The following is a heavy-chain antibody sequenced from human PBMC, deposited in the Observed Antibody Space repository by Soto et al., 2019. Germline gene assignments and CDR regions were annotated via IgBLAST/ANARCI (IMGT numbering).Heavy chain of an antibody. Sequence: QIQLVQSGGEVKKPGASVKVSCKSSGYKFISHSITWVRQAPGQGLEWMGRISAYNGNTNYAQKLQGRVTMTTDTSTNTADMELRSLRPDDTAVYYCARGAFCGGAPGCRDMDVWGQGTTVTVSS. V-gene: IGHV1-18*01. CDR3: ARGAFCGGAPGCRDMDV. D-gene: IGHD2-21*01. J-gene: IGHJ6*02. CDR1: GYKFISHS. CDR2: ISAYNGNT.